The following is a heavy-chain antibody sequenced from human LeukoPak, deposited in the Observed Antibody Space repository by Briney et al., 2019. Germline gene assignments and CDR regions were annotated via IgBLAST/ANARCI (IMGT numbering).Heavy chain of an antibody. Sequence: GGSLRLSCAASGFTFSSYAMYWVRQAPGMGLEWLAVISYDGTDKNYADSVKGRFTISRDNSKNALYLQMNGLRAEDTAVYSCARSSGNYFSYYYMDVWGKGTTVTVSS. CDR3: ARSSGNYFSYYYMDV. CDR2: ISYDGTDK. J-gene: IGHJ6*03. CDR1: GFTFSSYA. D-gene: IGHD3-10*01. V-gene: IGHV3-30*01.